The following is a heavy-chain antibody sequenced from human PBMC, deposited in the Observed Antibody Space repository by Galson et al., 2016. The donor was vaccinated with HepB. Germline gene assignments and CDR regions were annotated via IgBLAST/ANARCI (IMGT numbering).Heavy chain of an antibody. Sequence: SVKVSCKASGGTFSSHVITWVRQAPGHGLEWMGRLIPIVGTPHYSQKFQGRVTITADISTSTVSMDLSGLRSEDTAVYYCARQGGENGLGFDSWGQGTLVTVS. CDR3: ARQGGENGLGFDS. D-gene: IGHD3-16*01. CDR1: GGTFSSHV. J-gene: IGHJ4*02. V-gene: IGHV1-69*04. CDR2: LIPIVGTP.